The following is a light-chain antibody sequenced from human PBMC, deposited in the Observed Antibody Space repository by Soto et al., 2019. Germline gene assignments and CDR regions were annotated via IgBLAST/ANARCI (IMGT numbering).Light chain of an antibody. CDR1: QSVSSNY. V-gene: IGKV3-20*01. Sequence: DIVLTQSPGTLSLSPGERATLSCRASQSVSSNYLAWYQQKPGQGPRLLIYAASTRATGVPDRFSGSGSGTDFTLTISRLEPEDFAVYHCQHYDSLSWTLGQGTKV. CDR2: AAS. CDR3: QHYDSLSWT. J-gene: IGKJ1*01.